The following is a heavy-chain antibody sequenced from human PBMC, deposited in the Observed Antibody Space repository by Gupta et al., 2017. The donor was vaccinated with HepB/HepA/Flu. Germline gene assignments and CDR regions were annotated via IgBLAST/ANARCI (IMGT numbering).Heavy chain of an antibody. Sequence: QLQLQEWGPGLVKPSETLSLTCTASGGSISSSSYYWGWIRPPPGKGLEWIGSIYYSGSTYYNPSLKSRVTISVDTSKNQFSLKLSSVTAADTAVYYCASSGPMTTVTLDYYYYYYMDVWGKGTTVTVSS. D-gene: IGHD4-11*01. CDR1: GGSISSSSYY. V-gene: IGHV4-39*01. CDR3: ASSGPMTTVTLDYYYYYYMDV. CDR2: IYYSGST. J-gene: IGHJ6*03.